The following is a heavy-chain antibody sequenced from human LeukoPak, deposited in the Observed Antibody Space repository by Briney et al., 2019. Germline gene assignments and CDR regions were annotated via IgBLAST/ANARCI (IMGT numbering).Heavy chain of an antibody. Sequence: GGSLRLSCAASGFTFSKYYMSWIRQAPGKGLEWISYIVNSGGTTSYADSVQGRFTISSDDAKNSLYLQMNSLRAEDTAVYYCAGGYGSGSYSAWGQGIPVTVSS. V-gene: IGHV3-11*01. J-gene: IGHJ5*02. CDR2: IVNSGGTT. D-gene: IGHD3-10*01. CDR3: AGGYGSGSYSA. CDR1: GFTFSKYY.